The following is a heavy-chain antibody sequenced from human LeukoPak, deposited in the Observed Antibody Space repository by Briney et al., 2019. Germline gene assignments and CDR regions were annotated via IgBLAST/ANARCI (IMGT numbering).Heavy chain of an antibody. CDR2: INPNSGGT. Sequence: ASVKVSCKASGYTFTGYYMHWVRQAPGQGLEWMGWINPNSGGTNYAQKFQGRVTMTRDTSISTAYMELSRLRSDDTAVYYCAIWFGELSPFDYWGQGTLVTVYS. J-gene: IGHJ4*02. V-gene: IGHV1-2*02. D-gene: IGHD3-10*01. CDR3: AIWFGELSPFDY. CDR1: GYTFTGYY.